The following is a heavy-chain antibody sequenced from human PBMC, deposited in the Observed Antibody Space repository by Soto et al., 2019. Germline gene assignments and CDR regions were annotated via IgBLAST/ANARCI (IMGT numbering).Heavy chain of an antibody. CDR2: ISSSSSTI. CDR3: ARDIELDP. V-gene: IGHV3-48*02. D-gene: IGHD3-16*02. J-gene: IGHJ5*02. CDR1: VCTFSSYS. Sequence: WWSLRLSCSASVCTFSSYSMNWVRQAPGKGLEWVSYISSSSSTIYYADSVKGRFTISRDNAKNSLYLQMNSLRDEDTAVYYCARDIELDPWGQGTLVTVSS.